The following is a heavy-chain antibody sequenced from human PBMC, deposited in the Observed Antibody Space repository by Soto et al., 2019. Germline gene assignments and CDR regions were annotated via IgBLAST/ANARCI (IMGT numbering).Heavy chain of an antibody. D-gene: IGHD5-12*01. J-gene: IGHJ2*01. Sequence: QVQLVQSGAEVKKPGSSVKVSCKASGGTFSNYPISWVRQAPGQGLEWMGGIIPIFGTVNYAQKFQGRVTITADESTSTAYKELSSLRSEDTALYYCARGNHRWLQLWYFDLWGRGTLVTVSS. V-gene: IGHV1-69*12. CDR3: ARGNHRWLQLWYFDL. CDR1: GGTFSNYP. CDR2: IIPIFGTV.